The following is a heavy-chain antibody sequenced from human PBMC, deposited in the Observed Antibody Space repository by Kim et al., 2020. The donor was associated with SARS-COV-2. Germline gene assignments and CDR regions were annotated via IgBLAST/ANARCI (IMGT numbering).Heavy chain of an antibody. CDR3: ARDFHGSSSGQADY. V-gene: IGHV4-39*07. CDR1: GGSISSSSYY. Sequence: SETLSLACTVSGGSISSSSYYWGWIRQPPGKGLEWIGSIYYSGSTYYNPSLKSRVTISVDTSKNQFSLKLSSVTAADTAVYYCARDFHGSSSGQADYWG. J-gene: IGHJ4*01. CDR2: IYYSGST. D-gene: IGHD6-6*01.